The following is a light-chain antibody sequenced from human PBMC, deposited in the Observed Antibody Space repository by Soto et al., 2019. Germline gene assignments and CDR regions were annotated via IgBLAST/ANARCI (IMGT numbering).Light chain of an antibody. CDR2: EVT. CDR1: SSDVGGYNY. Sequence: QSALTQPAFVSGSPGQSITISCTGTSSDVGGYNYVSWYQQHPGKAPKLIIYEVTDRPSGVSNRFSGSKSGNTASLTISGLQAEDEAEYYCSSYTNINTRACVFGTGTKLTVL. CDR3: SSYTNINTRACV. J-gene: IGLJ1*01. V-gene: IGLV2-14*01.